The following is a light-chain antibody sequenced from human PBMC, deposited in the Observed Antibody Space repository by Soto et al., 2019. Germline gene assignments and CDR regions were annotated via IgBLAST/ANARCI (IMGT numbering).Light chain of an antibody. V-gene: IGKV3-20*01. Sequence: EIVLTQSPGTLSLSPGEGATLSCRASQSLTNYLAWYQHKPGQAPRLLIYGASSRATGIPDRFSGSGSGTDFTFTISRLEPEDFAVYYCQQYGSTPRTFGQGTKVDIK. J-gene: IGKJ1*01. CDR1: QSLTNY. CDR2: GAS. CDR3: QQYGSTPRT.